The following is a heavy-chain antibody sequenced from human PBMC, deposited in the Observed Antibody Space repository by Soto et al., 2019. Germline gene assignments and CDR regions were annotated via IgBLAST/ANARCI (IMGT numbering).Heavy chain of an antibody. CDR1: GYTFTGYY. V-gene: IGHV1-46*01. Sequence: GASLKVSCMASGYTFTGYYMHWVRQAPGQGLEWMGIINPSGGSTSYAQKFQGRVTMTRDTSTSTVYMELSSLRSEDTAVYYCARDFGPSAPIKKQNWFDPWGQGTLVTVS. J-gene: IGHJ5*02. D-gene: IGHD3-10*01. CDR3: ARDFGPSAPIKKQNWFDP. CDR2: INPSGGST.